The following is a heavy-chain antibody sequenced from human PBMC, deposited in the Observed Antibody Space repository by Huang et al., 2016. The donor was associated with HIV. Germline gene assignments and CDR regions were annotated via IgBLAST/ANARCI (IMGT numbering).Heavy chain of an antibody. V-gene: IGHV1-8*02. CDR2: MNPNTGNT. J-gene: IGHJ4*02. D-gene: IGHD4-17*01. Sequence: QVHLVQSGAEVKKPGASVKVSCKASGYTFTNYDINWVRQAPGRGLEWMGWMNPNTGNTGVAQSFQGRVTMTRKTSRTTAYMELTSLTSEDTAVYYCARSAYGDLDYWGLGTLVIVSS. CDR3: ARSAYGDLDY. CDR1: GYTFTNYD.